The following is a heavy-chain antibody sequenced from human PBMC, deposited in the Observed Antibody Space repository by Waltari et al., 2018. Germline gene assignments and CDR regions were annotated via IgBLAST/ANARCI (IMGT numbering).Heavy chain of an antibody. Sequence: EVQLVQSGAEVRKPGESLKISCKGSGYGFTSYWIGWGRPMPGKGWEGMGITFPGDSDTRYSPSFQGQVTISAYKSISTAYLQWSSLKASDTAMYYCASRGAGDVFDYWGQGTLVTVSS. J-gene: IGHJ4*02. V-gene: IGHV5-51*01. CDR3: ASRGAGDVFDY. CDR1: GYGFTSYW. CDR2: TFPGDSDT. D-gene: IGHD7-27*01.